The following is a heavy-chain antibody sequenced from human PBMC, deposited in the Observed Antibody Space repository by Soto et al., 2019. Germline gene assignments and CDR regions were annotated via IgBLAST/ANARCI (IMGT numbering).Heavy chain of an antibody. CDR1: GYTFTGYY. J-gene: IGHJ6*02. D-gene: IGHD3-22*01. Sequence: GASVKVSCKASGYTFTGYYMHWVRQAPGQGLEWMGWINPNSGGTNYAQKFQGWVTMTRDTSISTAYMELSRLRSDDTAVYYCARQNYYDSSGYPYGMDVWGQGTTVTVSS. CDR3: ARQNYYDSSGYPYGMDV. V-gene: IGHV1-2*04. CDR2: INPNSGGT.